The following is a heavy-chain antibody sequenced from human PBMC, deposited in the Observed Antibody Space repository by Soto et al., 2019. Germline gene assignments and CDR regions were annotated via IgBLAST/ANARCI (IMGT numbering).Heavy chain of an antibody. Sequence: EVQLVESGGGLVQPGGSLRLSCAASGFTLSDHYLDWVRQAPGKGLEWVGRSRNRVKSFTTAYAASVRGRFTFSRDDSTNSLYQQMNSLKTDDTAVYYCARASTPDSTGYDYWGQGTLVTVSS. CDR2: SRNRVKSFTT. V-gene: IGHV3-72*01. CDR3: ARASTPDSTGYDY. J-gene: IGHJ4*02. CDR1: GFTLSDHY. D-gene: IGHD3-3*01.